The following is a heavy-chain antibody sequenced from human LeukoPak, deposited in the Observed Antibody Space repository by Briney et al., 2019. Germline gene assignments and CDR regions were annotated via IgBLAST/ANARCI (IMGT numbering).Heavy chain of an antibody. CDR2: ISFDGSNE. Sequence: GGSLRLSCAASGFTFSSYGIHWVRQAPGKGLEWVAVISFDGSNEYYADSVKGRFTISRDNSKNTLYLQMSSLRAEDTAVYYCARDKEMATIPNFDYWGQGTLVTVSS. D-gene: IGHD5-24*01. V-gene: IGHV3-30*03. CDR3: ARDKEMATIPNFDY. J-gene: IGHJ4*02. CDR1: GFTFSSYG.